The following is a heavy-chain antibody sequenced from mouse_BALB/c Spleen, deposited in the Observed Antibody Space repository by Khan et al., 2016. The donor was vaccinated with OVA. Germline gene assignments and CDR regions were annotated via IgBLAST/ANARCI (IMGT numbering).Heavy chain of an antibody. J-gene: IGHJ4*01. D-gene: IGHD2-10*01. CDR2: IWRDGSK. CDR1: GFSLTNYG. CDR3: ARQPYYHYNIMDY. V-gene: IGHV2-6-1*01. Sequence: VQLVESGPGLVAPSQSLSITCTISGFSLTNYGIHWVRQPPGKGLEWLVVIWRDGSKTYNSALKSRLTISKDNSKSQVFLKMNSLQTDDTAMYVGARQPYYHYNIMDYWGQGTAVTVSS.